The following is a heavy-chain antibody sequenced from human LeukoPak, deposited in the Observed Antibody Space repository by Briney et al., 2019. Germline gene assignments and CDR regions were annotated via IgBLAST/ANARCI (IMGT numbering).Heavy chain of an antibody. D-gene: IGHD2-21*02. J-gene: IGHJ4*02. CDR1: GGTFSSYA. Sequence: EASVKVSCTASGGTFSSYAISWVRQAPGQGLEWMGGIIPIFGTANYAQKFQGRVTITADESTSTAYMELSSLRSEDTAVYYCARGPDCGGDCYSDYWGQGTLVTVSS. V-gene: IGHV1-69*13. CDR3: ARGPDCGGDCYSDY. CDR2: IIPIFGTA.